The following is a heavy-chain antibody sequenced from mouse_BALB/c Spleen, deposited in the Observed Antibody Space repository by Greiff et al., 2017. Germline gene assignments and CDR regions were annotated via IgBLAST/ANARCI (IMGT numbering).Heavy chain of an antibody. CDR2: ISSGGSYT. CDR1: GFTFSSYG. V-gene: IGHV5-6*01. J-gene: IGHJ2*01. D-gene: IGHD1-1*02. Sequence: EVMLVESGGDLVKPGGSLKLSCAASGFTFSSYGMSWVRQTPDKRLEWVATISSGGSYTYYPDSVKGRFTISRDNAKNTLYLQMSSLKSEDTAMYYCARQRWKFDYWGQGTTLTVSS. CDR3: ARQRWKFDY.